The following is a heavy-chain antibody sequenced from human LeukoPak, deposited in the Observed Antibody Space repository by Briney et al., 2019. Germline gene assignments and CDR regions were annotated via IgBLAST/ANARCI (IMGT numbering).Heavy chain of an antibody. CDR3: ARAFRILGGPKLAFDI. CDR2: INPNSGGT. CDR1: GYTFTSYY. Sequence: ASVKVSCKASGYTFTSYYMHWVRQAPGQGLEWMGWINPNSGGTNYAQKFQGRVTMTRDTSISTAYMELSRLRSDDTAVYYCARAFRILGGPKLAFDIWGQGTMVTVSS. D-gene: IGHD2-15*01. J-gene: IGHJ3*02. V-gene: IGHV1-2*02.